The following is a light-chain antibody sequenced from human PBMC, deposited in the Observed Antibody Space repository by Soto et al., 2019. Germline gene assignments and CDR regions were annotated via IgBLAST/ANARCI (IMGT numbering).Light chain of an antibody. Sequence: DIVMTQSPATLSVSPGERATLSCRASQSVSSNVAWYQQKPGQAPRLLIYGASTRATGIPVRFTGSGSGTEFTLIISRLQSEDFAVYYCQQYNNWPLFGGGTRVEI. J-gene: IGKJ4*01. CDR1: QSVSSN. CDR3: QQYNNWPL. V-gene: IGKV3-15*01. CDR2: GAS.